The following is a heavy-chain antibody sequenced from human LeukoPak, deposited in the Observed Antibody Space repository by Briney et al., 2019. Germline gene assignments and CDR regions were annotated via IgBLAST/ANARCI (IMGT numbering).Heavy chain of an antibody. CDR1: GFTFSSYG. Sequence: GRSLRLSCAASGFTFSSYGMHWVRQAPGKGLEWVAVIWYDGSNKYYADSVKGRSTISRDNSKNTLYLQMNSLRAEDTAVYYCARDIMPSSIYYMDVWGKGTTATVSS. V-gene: IGHV3-33*01. J-gene: IGHJ6*03. CDR2: IWYDGSNK. CDR3: ARDIMPSSIYYMDV. D-gene: IGHD6-6*01.